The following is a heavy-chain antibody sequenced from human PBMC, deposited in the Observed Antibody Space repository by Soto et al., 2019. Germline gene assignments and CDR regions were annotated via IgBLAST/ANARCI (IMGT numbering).Heavy chain of an antibody. Sequence: QIPLVQSGTEVREPGASVKVSCQASGYTFTSYGIIWVRQAPGQGLELMGWISGYNNNKNYAQKYQARVTMTTDTSTRTAYRELRSLRSDDTAVYYCARVGAIAPAEGDYWGQGTLVTVSS. CDR3: ARVGAIAPAEGDY. J-gene: IGHJ4*02. CDR2: ISGYNNNK. D-gene: IGHD6-13*01. CDR1: GYTFTSYG. V-gene: IGHV1-18*01.